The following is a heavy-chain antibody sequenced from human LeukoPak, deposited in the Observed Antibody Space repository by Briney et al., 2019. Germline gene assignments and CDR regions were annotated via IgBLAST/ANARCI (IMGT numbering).Heavy chain of an antibody. CDR3: ARRAIRGPPNRRAFDI. CDR2: INHSGST. V-gene: IGHV4-39*07. D-gene: IGHD1-14*01. Sequence: SETLSLTCTVSGGSISSSSYYWGWIRQPPGKGLEWIGEINHSGSTNYNPSLKSRVTISVDTSKNQFSLKLSSVTAADTAVYYCARRAIRGPPNRRAFDIWGQGTMVTVSS. CDR1: GGSISSSSYY. J-gene: IGHJ3*02.